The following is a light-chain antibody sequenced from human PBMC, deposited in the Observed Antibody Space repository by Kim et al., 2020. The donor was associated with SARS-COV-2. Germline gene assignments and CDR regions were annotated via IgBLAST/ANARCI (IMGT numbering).Light chain of an antibody. V-gene: IGKV3-20*01. J-gene: IGKJ1*01. CDR1: QSVGSSS. Sequence: PGESATLSCRASQSVGSSSLTWYQQKPGQTPRLLLSGASNRAPGIPDRFSGSGSGTDFTLTISRLEPEDFAVYYCQYYRSSHTWTFGQGTKVDIK. CDR3: QYYRSSHTWT. CDR2: GAS.